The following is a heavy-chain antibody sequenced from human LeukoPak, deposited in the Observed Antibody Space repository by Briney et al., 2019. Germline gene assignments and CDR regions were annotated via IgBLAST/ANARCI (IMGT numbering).Heavy chain of an antibody. Sequence: GGSLRLSCAASGFTFSSYGMHWVRQAPGKGLEWVAFIRYDGGNKYYADSVKGRFTISRDNSKNTLYLQMNSLRAEDTAVYYCAKFPGDSLYWGQGTLVTVSS. J-gene: IGHJ4*02. V-gene: IGHV3-30*02. CDR1: GFTFSSYG. D-gene: IGHD2-15*01. CDR2: IRYDGGNK. CDR3: AKFPGDSLY.